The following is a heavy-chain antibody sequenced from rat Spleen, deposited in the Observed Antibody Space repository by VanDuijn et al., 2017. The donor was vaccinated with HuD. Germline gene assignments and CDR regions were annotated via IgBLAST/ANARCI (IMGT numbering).Heavy chain of an antibody. J-gene: IGHJ3*01. V-gene: IGHV5-31*01. CDR2: ITNTGGST. CDR1: GFTFNNYW. CDR3: ARELRGFAY. D-gene: IGHD1-4*01. Sequence: EVQLVESGGGLVQPGRSLELSCVASGFTFNNYWMTWIRQAPGKGLEWVASITNTGGSTYYPDSMKGRFTISRDNAKSTLYLQMNSLRSEDTATYYCARELRGFAYWGQGTLVTVSS.